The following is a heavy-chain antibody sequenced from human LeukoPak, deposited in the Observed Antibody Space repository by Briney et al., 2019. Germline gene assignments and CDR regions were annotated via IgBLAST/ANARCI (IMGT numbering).Heavy chain of an antibody. CDR1: GFTFDDYA. D-gene: IGHD2-15*01. CDR2: INWNSGTI. CDR3: AKGRIWGYFDY. Sequence: PGGSLRLSCAASGFTFDDYAMHWVRQAPGKGLECVSSINWNSGTIVYADSVRGRFTISRDNAKNSLYLQMNSLRAEDTALYYCAKGRIWGYFDYWGQGTLVTVSS. V-gene: IGHV3-9*01. J-gene: IGHJ4*02.